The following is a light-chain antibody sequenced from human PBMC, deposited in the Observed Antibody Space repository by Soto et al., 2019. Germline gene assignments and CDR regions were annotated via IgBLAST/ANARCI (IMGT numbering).Light chain of an antibody. CDR1: QSVGSTY. V-gene: IGKV3-20*01. Sequence: EIVLTQSPGTLSLSPGERATLSCRASQSVGSTYLAWYQQKPGQAPKLLIYGVSSRATGIPDRFSGSGSGPDFTLTISSLEPEDFAVYYCQQYGTSPLTFGPGTKVDI. J-gene: IGKJ3*01. CDR2: GVS. CDR3: QQYGTSPLT.